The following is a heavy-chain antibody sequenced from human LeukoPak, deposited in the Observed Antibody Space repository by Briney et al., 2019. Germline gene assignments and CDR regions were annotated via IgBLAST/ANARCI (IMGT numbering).Heavy chain of an antibody. J-gene: IGHJ4*02. D-gene: IGHD2-2*01. CDR1: GFTFDDYA. CDR3: ARGRVVPAAPLDY. V-gene: IGHV3-9*01. Sequence: GRSLRLSCAASGFTFDDYAMHWVRQAPGKGLEWVSGISWNSGSIGYADSVKGRFTISRDNAKNSLYLQMNSLRAEDTALYYCARGRVVPAAPLDYWGQGTLVTVSS. CDR2: ISWNSGSI.